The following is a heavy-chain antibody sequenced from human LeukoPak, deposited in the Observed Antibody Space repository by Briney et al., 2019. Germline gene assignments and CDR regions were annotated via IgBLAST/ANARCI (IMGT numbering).Heavy chain of an antibody. CDR3: GRVLVGAADY. CDR2: ISGTSTYT. J-gene: IGHJ4*02. D-gene: IGHD2-15*01. V-gene: IGHV3-11*05. CDR1: GFTFSDYY. Sequence: GGSLRLSSAASGFTFSDYYMSWFRQAPGKGLEWLSYISGTSTYTNFADSVKGRFTISRDNAKNSLFLQMNGLRAEDTAVYYCGRVLVGAADYWGQGTLVTVSS.